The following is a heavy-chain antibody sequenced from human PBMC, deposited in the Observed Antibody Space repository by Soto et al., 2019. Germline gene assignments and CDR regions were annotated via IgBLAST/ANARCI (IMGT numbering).Heavy chain of an antibody. CDR2: ISYDGSNK. CDR3: ARPPVIAGMGYYFDL. V-gene: IGHV3-33*05. CDR1: GFTFKSFG. Sequence: HPGGSLRLSCAGSGFTFKSFGIHWVRQAPGKGLEWLAVISYDGSNKFHAESVKGRFAISRDNSKNTLYLQMNSLRPEDTAVYYCARPPVIAGMGYYFDLSGQGTLVTVSS. D-gene: IGHD6-13*01. J-gene: IGHJ4*02.